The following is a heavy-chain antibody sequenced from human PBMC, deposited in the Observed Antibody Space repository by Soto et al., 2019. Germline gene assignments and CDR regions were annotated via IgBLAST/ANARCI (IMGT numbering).Heavy chain of an antibody. V-gene: IGHV1-46*01. CDR2: INPSGGST. D-gene: IGHD3-22*01. CDR3: ARGGSMIVVVMETYEYFQH. Sequence: ASVKVCCKASGYTFTRYYMHWVRQAPGQGLEWMGIINPSGGSTSYAQKFQGRVTMTRDTSTSTIYMELSSLRSEDTAVYYCARGGSMIVVVMETYEYFQHWGQGTLVTVSS. CDR1: GYTFTRYY. J-gene: IGHJ1*01.